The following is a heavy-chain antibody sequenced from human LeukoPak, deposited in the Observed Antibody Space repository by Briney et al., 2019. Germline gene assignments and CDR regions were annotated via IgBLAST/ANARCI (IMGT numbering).Heavy chain of an antibody. CDR2: IYYSGST. CDR1: GGSLSNYY. D-gene: IGHD3-22*01. Sequence: PSETLSLTCTVSGGSLSNYYWSWIRQPPGKGLEWNGYIYYSGSTTYNPSLKSRATISVDTSKNQFSLRLSSVTAADTAVYYCTRGTMMVGPWGQGTLVTVSS. V-gene: IGHV4-59*01. CDR3: TRGTMMVGP. J-gene: IGHJ5*02.